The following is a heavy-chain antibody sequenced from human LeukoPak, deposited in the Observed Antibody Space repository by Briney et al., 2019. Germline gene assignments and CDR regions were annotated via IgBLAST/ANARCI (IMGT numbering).Heavy chain of an antibody. Sequence: GESLQISFKGSGYNFGSYWLGWVRQTPGKGLEWMGFIYPGDSDVRFNPSFQGLVTFSADKSINSAYLQWTSLKASDTAVYYCARQGPGLRPDYWGQGTLVTVSS. J-gene: IGHJ4*02. V-gene: IGHV5-51*01. CDR2: IYPGDSDV. CDR3: ARQGPGLRPDY. CDR1: GYNFGSYW.